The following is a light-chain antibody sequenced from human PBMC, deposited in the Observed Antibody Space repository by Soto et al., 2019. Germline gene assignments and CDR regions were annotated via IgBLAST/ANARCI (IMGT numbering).Light chain of an antibody. CDR3: SSWDDSLNGEV. V-gene: IGLV1-44*01. CDR1: SSNIGSNT. Sequence: QPVLTQPPSASGTPGQRVTISCSGSSSNIGSNTVNWYQQLPGTAPKLLIYSNNQRPSGVPDRFSGSKSGTSASLAISGLQPEDEADYYCSSWDDSLNGEVFGTGTKLTVL. CDR2: SNN. J-gene: IGLJ1*01.